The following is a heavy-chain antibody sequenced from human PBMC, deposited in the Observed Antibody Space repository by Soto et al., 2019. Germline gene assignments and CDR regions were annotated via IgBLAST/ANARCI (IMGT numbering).Heavy chain of an antibody. J-gene: IGHJ4*02. CDR3: ARDREPDSIWAFDS. Sequence: GLFLRLPCAASGFTLARYTMGWVRQAPGKGLEWVAESYSSGGTEYSDSVKGRFSISRDNSRNMVFLQMNSLRVEDTALYYCARDREPDSIWAFDSWGQGMLVTVSS. V-gene: IGHV3-23*01. CDR2: SYSSGGT. D-gene: IGHD3-16*01. CDR1: GFTLARYT.